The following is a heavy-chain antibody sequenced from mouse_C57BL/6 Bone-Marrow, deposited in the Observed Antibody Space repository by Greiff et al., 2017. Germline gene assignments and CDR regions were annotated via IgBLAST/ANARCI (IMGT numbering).Heavy chain of an antibody. CDR1: GYTFTDYN. V-gene: IGHV1-22*01. D-gene: IGHD2-3*01. CDR2: INPNNGGT. Sequence: EVQLQQSGPELVKPGASVKMSCKASGYTFTDYNMHWVKQSHGKSLEWIGYINPNNGGTSYNQKFKGKATLTVNKSSSTAYMELRSLTSEDSAVYYCARTFYDGYYAMDYWGQGTSVTVSS. J-gene: IGHJ4*01. CDR3: ARTFYDGYYAMDY.